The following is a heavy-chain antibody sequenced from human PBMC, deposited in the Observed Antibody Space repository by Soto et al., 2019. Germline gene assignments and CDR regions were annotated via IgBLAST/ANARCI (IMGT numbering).Heavy chain of an antibody. V-gene: IGHV4-31*03. D-gene: IGHD2-8*02. J-gene: IGHJ4*02. CDR3: ARDKITGLFDY. Sequence: PSGTLSLTCTFSGGSVSISVYSLTLIRQHPGKGLEWIGYINYSGSTNYNPSLKSRVTISVDTSKNQFSLKLTSVTAADTAVYYCARDKITGLFDYWGQGTLVTVSS. CDR2: INYSGST. CDR1: GGSVSISVYS.